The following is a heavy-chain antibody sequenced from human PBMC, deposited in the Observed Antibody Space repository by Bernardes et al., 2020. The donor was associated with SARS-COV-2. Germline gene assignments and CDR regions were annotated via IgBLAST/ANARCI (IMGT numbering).Heavy chain of an antibody. V-gene: IGHV3-23*01. CDR2: IGSGGDAT. Sequence: GGSLRLSCAASGFSFSTYAMSWVRQSPGTGLAWVSVIGSGGDATFYADSVKGRFTISRDNSKNALFLQMNSLRVEDTAVYYCTKDRNYDDISTYHIDYWGQGTLVTVSS. CDR3: TKDRNYDDISTYHIDY. J-gene: IGHJ4*02. D-gene: IGHD3-22*01. CDR1: GFSFSTYA.